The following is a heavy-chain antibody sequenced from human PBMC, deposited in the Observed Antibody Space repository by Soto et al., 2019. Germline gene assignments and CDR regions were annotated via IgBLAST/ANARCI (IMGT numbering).Heavy chain of an antibody. CDR3: TSTWGRVATNAEATRTYDY. J-gene: IGHJ4*02. D-gene: IGHD5-12*01. CDR1: GFTFSGSA. CDR2: VRSKPNNYAT. V-gene: IGHV3-73*01. Sequence: DVQLVESGGGLVQPGGSLKLSCAASGFTFSGSAMHWVRQASGKGLEWVGRVRSKPNNYATSYAASVKGRFTISRDDSKNTAYLQMNSLKTEDTALYYCTSTWGRVATNAEATRTYDYWGQGTLVTVSS.